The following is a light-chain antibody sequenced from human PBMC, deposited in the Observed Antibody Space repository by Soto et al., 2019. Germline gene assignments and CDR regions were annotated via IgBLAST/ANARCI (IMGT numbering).Light chain of an antibody. Sequence: QSALTQPASVSGSPGQSITISCTGTSSDVGSYNLVSWYQQHPGKAPKLMIYEGSKRPSGVSNRFSGSKSGNTASLTISGLQAEDEADYYCCSYAGSITSVFGGGTKVTVL. CDR3: CSYAGSITSV. CDR1: SSDVGSYNL. J-gene: IGLJ3*02. V-gene: IGLV2-23*01. CDR2: EGS.